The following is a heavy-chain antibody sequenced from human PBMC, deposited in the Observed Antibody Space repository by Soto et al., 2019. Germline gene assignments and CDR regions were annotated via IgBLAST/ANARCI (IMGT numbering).Heavy chain of an antibody. D-gene: IGHD5-18*01. J-gene: IGHJ4*02. CDR1: GFTVSSNY. V-gene: IGHV3-53*05. CDR3: VKDIGPFSHGQRGFES. CDR2: IYSGGST. Sequence: GGSLRLSCAASGFTVSSNYMSWVRQAPGKGLEWVSVIYSGGSTYYADSVKGRFTISRDDAKNSLYLQMTSLRVEDTALYYCVKDIGPFSHGQRGFESWGQGTQVTVSS.